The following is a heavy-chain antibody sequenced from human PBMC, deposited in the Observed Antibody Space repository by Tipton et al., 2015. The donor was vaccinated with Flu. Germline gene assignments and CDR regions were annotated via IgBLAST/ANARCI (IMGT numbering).Heavy chain of an antibody. CDR2: MYAGGNT. CDR1: GGSMSSFY. J-gene: IGHJ4*02. V-gene: IGHV4-4*07. CDR3: AGGSGSGTEMTFYV. Sequence: TLSLTCTVSGGSMSSFYWSWIRKPAGKGLEWMGRMYAGGNTKYNPSLKSRVTMSVDTSKNQFSLRLTSVTAADTAVYYCAGGSGSGTEMTFYVWGPGTVVTVSS. D-gene: IGHD3-10*01.